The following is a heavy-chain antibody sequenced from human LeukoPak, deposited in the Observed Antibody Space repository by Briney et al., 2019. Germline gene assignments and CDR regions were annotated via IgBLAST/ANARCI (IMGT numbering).Heavy chain of an antibody. CDR3: AKDSPYCTNGVCYSNNWFDP. J-gene: IGHJ5*02. D-gene: IGHD2-8*01. Sequence: GRSLRLSCAASGFTFSSYGMHWVRQAPGKGLEWVAVIWYDGSNKYYADSVKGRFTISRDNSKNTLYLQMNSLRAEDTAVYYCAKDSPYCTNGVCYSNNWFDPWGQGTLVTVSS. CDR1: GFTFSSYG. CDR2: IWYDGSNK. V-gene: IGHV3-33*06.